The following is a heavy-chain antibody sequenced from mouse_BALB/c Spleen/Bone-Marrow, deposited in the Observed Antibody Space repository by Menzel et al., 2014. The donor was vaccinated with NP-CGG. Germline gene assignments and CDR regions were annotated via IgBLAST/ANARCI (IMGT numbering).Heavy chain of an antibody. CDR3: ARGGLLRAMDY. D-gene: IGHD2-3*01. CDR2: INPYNGDT. Sequence: EVQLQESGPELVKPGASVKISCKASGYSFTGYFMNWVMQSHGKSLEWIGRINPYNGDTFHNQKFKGKATLTVDKSSSTAHMELRSLASEDSAVYYCARGGLLRAMDYWGQGTSVTVSS. CDR1: GYSFTGYF. J-gene: IGHJ4*01. V-gene: IGHV1-20*02.